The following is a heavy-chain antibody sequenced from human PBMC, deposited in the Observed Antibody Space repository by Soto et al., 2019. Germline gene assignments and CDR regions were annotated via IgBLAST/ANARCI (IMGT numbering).Heavy chain of an antibody. CDR2: IYSGGST. D-gene: IGHD3-22*01. CDR3: AANDYYDSSGYYPDAFDI. CDR1: GFTVSSNY. J-gene: IGHJ3*02. V-gene: IGHV3-53*01. Sequence: GGSLRLSCAASGFTVSSNYMSWVRQAPGKGLEWVSVIYSGGSTYYADSVKGRFTISRDNSKNTLYLQMNSLRAEDTAVYYCAANDYYDSSGYYPDAFDIWGQGTMVTVSS.